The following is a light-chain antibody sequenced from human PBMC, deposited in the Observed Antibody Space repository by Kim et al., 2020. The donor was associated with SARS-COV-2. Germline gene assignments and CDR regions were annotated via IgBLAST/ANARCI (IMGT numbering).Light chain of an antibody. V-gene: IGKV1-5*03. CDR2: KAS. CDR3: QQYNSYST. Sequence: DIQMTQSPSTLSASVGDRVTITCRASQRISGWLAWYQQKPGKAPKLLIYKASNLESGVPSRFSGSGSGTEFTLTITSLQPDDFATYYCQQYNSYSTFGQGTKVDIK. CDR1: QRISGW. J-gene: IGKJ1*01.